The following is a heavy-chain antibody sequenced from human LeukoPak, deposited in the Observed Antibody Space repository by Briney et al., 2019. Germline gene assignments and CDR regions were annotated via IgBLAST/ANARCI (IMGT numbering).Heavy chain of an antibody. CDR1: GFTFSSYA. V-gene: IGHV3-23*01. CDR2: ISGSGGST. CDR3: AKTGEWLVRENWFDP. Sequence: GGSLRLSCAVSGFTFSSYAMSWVRQAPGKGLEWVSAISGSGGSTYYADSVKGRFTISRDNSKNTLYLQMNSLRAEDTAVYYCAKTGEWLVRENWFDPWGQGTLVTVSS. J-gene: IGHJ5*02. D-gene: IGHD6-19*01.